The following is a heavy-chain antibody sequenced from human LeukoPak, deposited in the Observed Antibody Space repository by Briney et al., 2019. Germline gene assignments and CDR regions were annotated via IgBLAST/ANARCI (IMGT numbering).Heavy chain of an antibody. CDR1: GFTFSSYS. Sequence: GGSLRLSCAASGFTFSSYSMNCVRQAPGKGLEWVPSISSSSSYIYYADSVKGRFTISRDNAKNSLYLQMNSLRAEDTAVYYCARDPSPPTGYDFWSGYRYFDYWGQGTLVTVSS. J-gene: IGHJ4*02. D-gene: IGHD3-3*01. CDR2: ISSSSSYI. CDR3: ARDPSPPTGYDFWSGYRYFDY. V-gene: IGHV3-21*01.